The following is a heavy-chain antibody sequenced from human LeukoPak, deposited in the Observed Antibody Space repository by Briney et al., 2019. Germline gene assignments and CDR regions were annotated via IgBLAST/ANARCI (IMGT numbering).Heavy chain of an antibody. J-gene: IGHJ4*02. CDR1: GFTLSSYS. CDR3: ARGATVID. CDR2: ISSSSSYI. D-gene: IGHD4-17*01. V-gene: IGHV3-21*01. Sequence: GGSLGLSGAASGFTLSSYSMNWVRQAPGKGLEWVSSISSSSSYIYYADSVKGRFTISRDNAKNSLYLQMNSLRAEDTAVYYCARGATVIDWGQGTLVTVSS.